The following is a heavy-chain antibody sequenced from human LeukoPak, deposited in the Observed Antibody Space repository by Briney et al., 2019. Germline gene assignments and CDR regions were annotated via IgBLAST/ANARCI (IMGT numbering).Heavy chain of an antibody. V-gene: IGHV3-21*01. D-gene: IGHD3-9*01. Sequence: PGGSLRLSCAASGFSFGAYSMNWVRQAPGKGLEWVSSISSRSSNIYYADSMKGRFTVFRDNAKNSLYLQMNSLRAEDTAVYYCARALYYDILTNYQTHTYYFDYWGQGTLLTVSS. CDR1: GFSFGAYS. CDR2: ISSRSSNI. CDR3: ARALYYDILTNYQTHTYYFDY. J-gene: IGHJ4*02.